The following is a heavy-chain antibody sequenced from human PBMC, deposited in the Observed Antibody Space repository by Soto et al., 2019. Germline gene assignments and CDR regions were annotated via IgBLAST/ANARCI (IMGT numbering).Heavy chain of an antibody. CDR1: GFTFSSYG. J-gene: IGHJ3*02. V-gene: IGHV3-33*01. Sequence: PGGSLRLSCAASGFTFSSYGMHWVRQAPGKGLEWVAVIWYDGSNKYCADSVKGRFTISRDNAKNSLYLQMNSLRDEDTAVYYCARDVPQYYYDSSGSPPGVGAFDIWGQGTMVTVSS. CDR2: IWYDGSNK. D-gene: IGHD3-22*01. CDR3: ARDVPQYYYDSSGSPPGVGAFDI.